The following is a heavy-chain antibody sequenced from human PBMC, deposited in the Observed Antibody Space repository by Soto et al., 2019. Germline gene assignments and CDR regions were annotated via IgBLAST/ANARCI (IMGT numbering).Heavy chain of an antibody. CDR2: ISANNGNA. CDR3: ARVAGYFDL. CDR1: GYTFTNYI. V-gene: IGHV1-18*01. J-gene: IGHJ2*01. Sequence: QVQLVQSGAEVKKPGASVRVSCKASGYTFTNYIITWVRQAPGQGLEWMGWISANNGNANYASKFQGRVSMTTESSTNTAYLEVKSLTSDDTAVYYCARVAGYFDLWGRGTLVTVSS.